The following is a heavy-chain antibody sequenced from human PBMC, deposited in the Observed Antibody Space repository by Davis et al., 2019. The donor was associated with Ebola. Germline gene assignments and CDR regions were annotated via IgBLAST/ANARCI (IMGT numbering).Heavy chain of an antibody. J-gene: IGHJ6*04. CDR3: ARGWLRAGMDV. D-gene: IGHD5-18*01. V-gene: IGHV6-1*01. CDR2: TYYSSKWYN. CDR1: GDSVPSGG. Sequence: HSQTHSLTRAISGDSVPSGGWNWIRQSPSRSLEWLGRTYYSSKWYNDYAVSVKSRITINPDTSKNQFSLQLNSVTPEDTALYYCARGWLRAGMDVWGEGTTVTVSS.